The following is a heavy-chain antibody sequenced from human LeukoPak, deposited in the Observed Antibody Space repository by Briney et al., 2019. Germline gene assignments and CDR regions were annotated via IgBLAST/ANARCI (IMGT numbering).Heavy chain of an antibody. J-gene: IGHJ3*02. V-gene: IGHV2-5*08. CDR2: IHWDDDK. Sequence: TLSLTCTVSGGSISSYYWSWIRQPPGKALECLALIHWDDDKRYSPPLKSRLTISKDSSKNQVVLTMTNMDPVDTGTYYCAHRLGWFGDAFDIWGQGTMVTVSS. CDR3: AHRLGWFGDAFDI. CDR1: GGSISSYYW. D-gene: IGHD2-15*01.